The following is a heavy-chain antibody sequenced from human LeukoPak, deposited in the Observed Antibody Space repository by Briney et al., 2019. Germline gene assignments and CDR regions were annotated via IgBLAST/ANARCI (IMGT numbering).Heavy chain of an antibody. V-gene: IGHV4-59*08. CDR3: ARRTDYYDSSGPQYYFDY. CDR2: IYYSGST. J-gene: IGHJ4*02. Sequence: SETLSLTCTVSGGSISSYYWSWIRQPPGKGLEWIGYIYYSGSTNYNPSLKSRVTISVDTSKNQFSLKLSSVTAADTAVYYCARRTDYYDSSGPQYYFDYWGQGTLVTVSS. D-gene: IGHD3-22*01. CDR1: GGSISSYY.